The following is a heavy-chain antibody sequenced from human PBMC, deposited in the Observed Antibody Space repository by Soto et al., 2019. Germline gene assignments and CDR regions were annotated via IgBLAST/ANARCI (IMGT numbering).Heavy chain of an antibody. CDR2: IYYSGTT. V-gene: IGHV4-31*03. J-gene: IGHJ4*02. Sequence: QVQLQESGPGLVKPSQTLSLTCTVSGGAISSAGYYWSWIRQRPGKGLDWIGSIYYSGTTYYTPSLKSRLTISLDTSNNQCSLRLSSVTAADTAVYSCAREGGRYYFDYWGQGTLVTVSS. D-gene: IGHD3-16*01. CDR3: AREGGRYYFDY. CDR1: GGAISSAGYY.